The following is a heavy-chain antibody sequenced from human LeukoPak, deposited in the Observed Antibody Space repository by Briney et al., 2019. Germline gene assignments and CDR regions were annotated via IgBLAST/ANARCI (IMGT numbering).Heavy chain of an antibody. Sequence: GGSLRLSCAASGFTFSSYSMNWVRQAPGKGLEWVSSISSSSSYIYYADSVKGRFTISRDNAKNSLYLQMNSLRAEDTAVYYCASTNALRVAFDIWGQGTMVTVSS. V-gene: IGHV3-21*01. CDR2: ISSSSSYI. CDR1: GFTFSSYS. D-gene: IGHD3-16*02. J-gene: IGHJ3*02. CDR3: ASTNALRVAFDI.